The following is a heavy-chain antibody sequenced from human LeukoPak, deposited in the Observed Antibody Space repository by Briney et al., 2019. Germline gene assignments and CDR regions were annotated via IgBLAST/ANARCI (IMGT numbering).Heavy chain of an antibody. CDR1: GGSFSGYY. J-gene: IGHJ4*02. Sequence: SETLSLTCAVYGGSFSGYYWSWIRQPPGKGLEWIGEINHSGSTNYNPSLKSRVTISVDTSKNQFSLKLSSVTAADTAVYYCARVRPGLLWFGELLVDYWGQGTLVTVSS. D-gene: IGHD3-10*01. V-gene: IGHV4-34*01. CDR2: INHSGST. CDR3: ARVRPGLLWFGELLVDY.